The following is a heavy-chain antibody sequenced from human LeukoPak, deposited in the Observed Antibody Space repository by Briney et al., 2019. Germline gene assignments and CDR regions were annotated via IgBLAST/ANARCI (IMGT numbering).Heavy chain of an antibody. D-gene: IGHD6-13*01. V-gene: IGHV3-21*04. CDR3: AKDPWQQLVPFDY. CDR2: ISSSSSYI. Sequence: GGSLRLSCAASGFTFSSYSMNWVRQAPGKGLEWVSSISSSSSYIYYADSVKGRFTISRDNAKNSLYLQMNSLRAEDTAVYYCAKDPWQQLVPFDYWGQGTLVTVSS. J-gene: IGHJ4*02. CDR1: GFTFSSYS.